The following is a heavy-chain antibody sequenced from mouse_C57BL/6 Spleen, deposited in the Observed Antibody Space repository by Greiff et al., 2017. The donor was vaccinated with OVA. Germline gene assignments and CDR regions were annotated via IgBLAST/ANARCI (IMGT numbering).Heavy chain of an antibody. CDR1: GYTFTDYE. CDR2: IDPETGGT. V-gene: IGHV1-15*01. J-gene: IGHJ2*01. Sequence: VQLQESGAELVRPGASVTLSCKASGYTFTDYEMHWVKQTPVHGLEWIGAIDPETGGTAYNQKFKGKAILTADKSSSTAYMELRSLTSEDSAVYYCTRQGTIYFDYWGQGTTLTVSS. D-gene: IGHD2-12*01. CDR3: TRQGTIYFDY.